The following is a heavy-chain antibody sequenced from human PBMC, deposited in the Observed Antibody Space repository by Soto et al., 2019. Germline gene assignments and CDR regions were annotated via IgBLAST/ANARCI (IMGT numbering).Heavy chain of an antibody. CDR3: ARGGGSTDYVANYYFDY. Sequence: QLRLQESGSGLVKPSQTLSLTCTVSGGSLSSGSFSWGWIRQPPGKGLEWIGYINYSGNTYYNPSLPGGVPISGWLATNRCSLKVGSVAAADTAGYCCARGGGSTDYVANYYFDYWGRGTLVTVSS. CDR2: INYSGNT. CDR1: GGSLSSGSFS. D-gene: IGHD4-17*01. V-gene: IGHV4-30-2*01. J-gene: IGHJ4*02.